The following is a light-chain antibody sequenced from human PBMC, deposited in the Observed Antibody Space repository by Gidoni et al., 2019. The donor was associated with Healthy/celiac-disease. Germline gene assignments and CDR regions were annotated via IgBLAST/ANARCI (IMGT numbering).Light chain of an antibody. Sequence: IVLTQSPGTLSLSPGERATPSCSASQSVSSSYLAWYQQNPGQAPRLLIYGASSRATGIPDRFSGSGSGTDFTLTISRLEPEDFAVYYCQQCGSSPPYTFGQGTKLEIK. CDR1: QSVSSSY. CDR3: QQCGSSPPYT. CDR2: GAS. J-gene: IGKJ2*01. V-gene: IGKV3-20*01.